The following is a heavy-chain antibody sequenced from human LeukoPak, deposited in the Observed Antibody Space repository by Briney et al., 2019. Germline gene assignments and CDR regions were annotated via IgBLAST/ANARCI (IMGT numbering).Heavy chain of an antibody. CDR1: GYTFTSYG. D-gene: IGHD6-19*01. J-gene: IGHJ4*02. CDR3: ARLSGWYPKVEFYYIDY. Sequence: ASVKVSCKASGYTFTSYGISWVRQAPGQGLEWMGWISAYNGNTNYAQKLQGRVTMTTDTSTSTAYMELRSLRSDDTAVYYCARLSGWYPKVEFYYIDYWGQGTLVTVSS. CDR2: ISAYNGNT. V-gene: IGHV1-18*01.